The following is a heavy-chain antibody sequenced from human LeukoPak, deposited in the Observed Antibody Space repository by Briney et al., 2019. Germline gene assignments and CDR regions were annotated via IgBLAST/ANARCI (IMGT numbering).Heavy chain of an antibody. CDR2: ISSSSSYI. Sequence: KAGGSLRLSCAASGFTFSSYSMNWVRQAPGKGLEWVSSISSSSSYIYYADSVKGRFTISRDNAKNSLYLQMNSLRAEDTAVYYCARDLYTTGTSDYWGQGTLVTVSS. J-gene: IGHJ4*02. CDR1: GFTFSSYS. V-gene: IGHV3-21*01. CDR3: ARDLYTTGTSDY. D-gene: IGHD1-1*01.